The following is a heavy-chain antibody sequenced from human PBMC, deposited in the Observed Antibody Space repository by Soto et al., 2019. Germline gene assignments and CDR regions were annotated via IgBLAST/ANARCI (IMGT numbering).Heavy chain of an antibody. V-gene: IGHV3-74*01. J-gene: IGHJ6*02. D-gene: IGHD3-16*01. CDR3: ASNYAYAEGYYWYGIDV. CDR2: ISSYGSDT. CDR1: GFTFSRYW. Sequence: EVQLVESGGGLVLPGGSLRLSCAASGFTFSRYWMHWVRQAPGKGLVWVSRISSYGSDTHYADSVKGRFTISRDNGKNTLYMQMNSVRADDMSVYYCASNYAYAEGYYWYGIDVWGQGTTVTVSS.